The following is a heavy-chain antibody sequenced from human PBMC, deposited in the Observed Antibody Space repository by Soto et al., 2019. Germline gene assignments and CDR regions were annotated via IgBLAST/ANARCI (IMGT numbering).Heavy chain of an antibody. CDR1: GGSICSSRYY. CDR3: ARLRGYSGHDRWDYYDMDV. D-gene: IGHD5-12*01. Sequence: SETLSLTCTVSGGSICSSRYYWCWIRQPPGKGLEWIGNMHYGGSTYYNPSLKSRVTMSVDTSKNQVSLKLSSVTAADTAVYFCARLRGYSGHDRWDYYDMDVWGKGTTATVSS. J-gene: IGHJ6*03. CDR2: MHYGGST. V-gene: IGHV4-39*01.